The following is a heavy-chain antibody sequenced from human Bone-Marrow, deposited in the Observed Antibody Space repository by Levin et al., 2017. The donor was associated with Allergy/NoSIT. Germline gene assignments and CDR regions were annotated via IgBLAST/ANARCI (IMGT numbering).Heavy chain of an antibody. D-gene: IGHD3-10*01. V-gene: IGHV3-53*01. Sequence: GGSLRLSCVDSGFTVSSNYMSWVRQAPGKGLEWVSVIYSGGNTYYADSVKGRFTISSDNSKNTLYLQMNSLRAEDTAVYYCARYLWFGEREVGFFDYWGQGSLVTVSS. J-gene: IGHJ4*02. CDR3: ARYLWFGEREVGFFDY. CDR1: GFTVSSNY. CDR2: IYSGGNT.